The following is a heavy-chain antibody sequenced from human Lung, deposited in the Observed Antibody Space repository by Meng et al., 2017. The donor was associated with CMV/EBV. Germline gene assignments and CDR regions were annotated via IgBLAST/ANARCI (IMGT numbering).Heavy chain of an antibody. CDR1: GGSISSYH. J-gene: IGHJ4*02. CDR3: ARVGRSWSYLPGLDY. V-gene: IGHV4-59*01. Sequence: SXTXSLXCTVSGGSISSYHWSWIRQPPGKGLEWIGYIYYSGSTNDNPSLKSRVTISVDTSKNQFSLKLSSVTAADTAVYYCARVGRSWSYLPGLDYWGQGTLVTVSS. CDR2: IYYSGST. D-gene: IGHD1-26*01.